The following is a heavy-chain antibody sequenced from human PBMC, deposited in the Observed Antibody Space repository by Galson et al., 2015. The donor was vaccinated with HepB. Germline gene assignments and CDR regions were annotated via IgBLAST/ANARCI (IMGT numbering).Heavy chain of an antibody. D-gene: IGHD2-2*02. CDR2: ISGSGGST. Sequence: SLRLSCAASGFTFSSYAMSWVRQAPGKGLEWVSAISGSGGSTYYADSVRGRFTISRDNSKNTLYLQMNSLRAEDTAVYYCAKGRRDIVVVPAAILSGYYYMDVWGKGTTVTVSS. CDR1: GFTFSSYA. V-gene: IGHV3-23*01. J-gene: IGHJ6*03. CDR3: AKGRRDIVVVPAAILSGYYYMDV.